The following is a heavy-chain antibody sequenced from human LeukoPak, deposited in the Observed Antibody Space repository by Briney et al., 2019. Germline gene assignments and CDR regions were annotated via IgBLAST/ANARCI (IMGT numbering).Heavy chain of an antibody. D-gene: IGHD2-2*01. CDR2: IYHSGST. CDR1: GGSISSGGYY. Sequence: SQTLSLTCTVSGGSISSGGYYWSWIRQPPGKGLEWIGYIYHSGSTYYNPSLKSRVTISVDRSKNQFSLKLSSVTAADTAVYYCARDCSSTSCPDYWGQGTLVTVSS. V-gene: IGHV4-30-2*01. J-gene: IGHJ4*02. CDR3: ARDCSSTSCPDY.